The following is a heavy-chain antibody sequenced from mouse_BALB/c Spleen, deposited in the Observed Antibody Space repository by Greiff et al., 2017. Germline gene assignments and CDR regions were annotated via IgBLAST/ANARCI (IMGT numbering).Heavy chain of an antibody. CDR3: ARDLYDSFAY. V-gene: IGHV5-6-5*01. CDR2: ISSGGST. CDR1: GFTFSSYA. Sequence: EVQRVESGGGLVKPGGSLKLSCAASGFTFSSYAMSWVRQTPEKRLEWVASISSGGSTYYPDSVKGRFTISRDNARNILYLQMSSLRSEDTAMYYCARDLYDSFAYWGQGTLVTVSA. D-gene: IGHD2-3*01. J-gene: IGHJ3*01.